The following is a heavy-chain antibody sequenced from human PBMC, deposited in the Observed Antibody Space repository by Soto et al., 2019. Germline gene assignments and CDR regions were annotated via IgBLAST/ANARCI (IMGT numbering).Heavy chain of an antibody. D-gene: IGHD5-12*01. CDR3: ARELGEVATVYYYYYGMDV. V-gene: IGHV1-46*01. CDR2: INPSGGGT. J-gene: IGHJ6*02. Sequence: GASVKVSCKASGYTFTSYYMHWVRQAPGQGLEWMGIINPSGGGTSYAQKFQGRVTMTRDTSTSTVYMELSSLRSEDTAVYYCARELGEVATVYYYYYGMDVWGQGTTVTVSS. CDR1: GYTFTSYY.